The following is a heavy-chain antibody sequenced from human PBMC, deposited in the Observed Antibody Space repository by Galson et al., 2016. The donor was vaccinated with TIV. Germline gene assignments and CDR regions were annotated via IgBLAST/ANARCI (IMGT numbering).Heavy chain of an antibody. J-gene: IGHJ4*02. CDR3: VKDVGMGPRGHLDY. D-gene: IGHD7-27*01. CDR1: GFSFDEYA. CDR2: ISWDSETI. Sequence: SLRLSCAASGFSFDEYAIHWVRQAPGKGLEWVSGISWDSETIDYADSVEGRFTISRDNAKNSLYLQMNNLRAEDTALYYCVKDVGMGPRGHLDYWGQGTPVAVSS. V-gene: IGHV3-9*01.